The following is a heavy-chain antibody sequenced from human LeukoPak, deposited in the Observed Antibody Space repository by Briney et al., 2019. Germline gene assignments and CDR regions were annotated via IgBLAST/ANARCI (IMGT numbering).Heavy chain of an antibody. CDR2: INPNSGGT. J-gene: IGHJ3*02. CDR1: AYTFTGYY. CDR3: ATGRDYFGSGNNDAFDI. Sequence: ASVKVSCKASAYTFTGYYMHWVRQAPGQGLEWLGWINPNSGGTNYAQRFQSWVTMTRDTSISTAYMELSRLRSDDTAVYYCATGRDYFGSGNNDAFDIWGQGTMVTVSP. D-gene: IGHD3-10*01. V-gene: IGHV1-2*04.